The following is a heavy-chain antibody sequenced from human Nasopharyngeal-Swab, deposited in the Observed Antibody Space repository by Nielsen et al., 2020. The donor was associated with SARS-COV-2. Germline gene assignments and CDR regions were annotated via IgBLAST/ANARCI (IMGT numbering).Heavy chain of an antibody. V-gene: IGHV3-21*01. CDR3: ARDRALRYFEGLDY. J-gene: IGHJ4*02. CDR2: ISSSSSYI. Sequence: LKISCAASGFTFSSYSMNWVRQAPGKGLEWVSSISSSSSYIYYADSVKGRFTISRDNAKNSLYLQMNSLRAEDTAVYYCARDRALRYFEGLDYWGQGTLVTVSS. D-gene: IGHD3-9*01. CDR1: GFTFSSYS.